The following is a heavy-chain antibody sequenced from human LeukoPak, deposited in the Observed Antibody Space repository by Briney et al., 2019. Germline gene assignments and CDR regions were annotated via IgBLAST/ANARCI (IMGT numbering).Heavy chain of an antibody. V-gene: IGHV3-30*04. J-gene: IGHJ4*02. D-gene: IGHD2-21*01. CDR2: ISYDGSNK. CDR3: ASSQESDIAFDY. CDR1: GFTLSSYA. Sequence: GRSLRLSCAASGFTLSSYAMHWVRQAPGKGLEWVAVISYDGSNKYYADSVKGRFTISRDNSKNTLYLQMNSLRAEDTAVYYCASSQESDIAFDYWGQGTLVTVSS.